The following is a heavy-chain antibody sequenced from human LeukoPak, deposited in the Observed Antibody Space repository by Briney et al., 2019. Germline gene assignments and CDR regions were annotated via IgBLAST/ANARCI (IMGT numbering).Heavy chain of an antibody. CDR1: GFTFGGFN. D-gene: IGHD1-14*01. CDR3: ARDGAGHYFDY. V-gene: IGHV3-21*01. CDR2: ISSSSSYI. J-gene: IGHJ4*02. Sequence: GGSLRLSCAASGFTFGGFNMNWVRQAPGKELEWVASISSSSSYIYNADSVKGRFTISRDNAKNSLYLQMDSLRAEDTAVYYCARDGAGHYFDYWGQGALVTVSS.